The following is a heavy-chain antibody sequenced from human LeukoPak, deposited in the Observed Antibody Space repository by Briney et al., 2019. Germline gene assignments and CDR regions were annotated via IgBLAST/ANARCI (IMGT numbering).Heavy chain of an antibody. CDR3: ASSQSGSGWYFPYYFDY. V-gene: IGHV4-31*03. CDR1: GGSISSGGYY. J-gene: IGHJ4*02. D-gene: IGHD6-19*01. Sequence: DPSETLSLTCTVSGGSISSGGYYWSWIRQHPGKGLEWIGYIYYSGSTYYDPSLKSRVTISVDTSKNQFSLKLSSVTAADTAVYYCASSQSGSGWYFPYYFDYWGQGTLVTVSS. CDR2: IYYSGST.